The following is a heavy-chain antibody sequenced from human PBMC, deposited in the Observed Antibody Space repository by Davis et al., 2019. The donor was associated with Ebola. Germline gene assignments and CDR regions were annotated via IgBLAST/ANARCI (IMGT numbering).Heavy chain of an antibody. Sequence: ASVKVPCKASGGTFSRYTISWVRQAPGQGREWMGRINPNSGGTNYAQKFQGRVTMTRDTSISTAYMELSRLRSDDTAVYSCARGRLLWFGELPENAFDIWGQGTMVTVSS. CDR3: ARGRLLWFGELPENAFDI. J-gene: IGHJ3*02. CDR1: GGTFSRYT. CDR2: INPNSGGT. V-gene: IGHV1-2*06. D-gene: IGHD3-10*01.